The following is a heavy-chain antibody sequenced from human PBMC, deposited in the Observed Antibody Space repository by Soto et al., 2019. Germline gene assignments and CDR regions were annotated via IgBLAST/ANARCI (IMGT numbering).Heavy chain of an antibody. CDR3: ANQIAVADYFDY. J-gene: IGHJ4*02. D-gene: IGHD6-19*01. CDR1: CGSISSYY. Sequence: PSETLSLTCTVSCGSISSYYWSWIRQPAGKGLEWIGRIYTSGSTNYNPSLKSRVTMSVDTSKNQFSLKLSSVTAADTAVYYCANQIAVADYFDYWGQGALVTVSS. CDR2: IYTSGST. V-gene: IGHV4-4*07.